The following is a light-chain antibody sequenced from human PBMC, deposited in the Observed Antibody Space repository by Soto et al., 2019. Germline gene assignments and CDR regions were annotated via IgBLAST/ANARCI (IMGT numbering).Light chain of an antibody. CDR3: QQYDSSPRT. CDR2: GAS. Sequence: EIVLTHSPGTLSLSPWEIATLSCRASQSFTSTSLAWYQQKPGQAPRLLISGASRRAAGIPDRFSGSGSGTDFTLTISRLESEDLAVYYCQQYDSSPRTFGQGTKVDIK. CDR1: QSFTSTS. J-gene: IGKJ1*01. V-gene: IGKV3-20*01.